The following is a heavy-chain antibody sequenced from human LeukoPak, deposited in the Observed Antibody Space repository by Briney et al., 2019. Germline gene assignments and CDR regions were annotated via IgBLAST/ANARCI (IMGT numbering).Heavy chain of an antibody. V-gene: IGHV4-34*01. CDR1: GGSFSGYY. Sequence: SETLFLTCAVYGGSFSGYYWSWIRQPPGKGLEWIGEINHSGSTNYNPSLKSRVTISVDTSKNQFSLKLSSVTAADTAVYYCARGPMITFGGVLFDYWGQGTLVTVSS. D-gene: IGHD3-16*01. CDR3: ARGPMITFGGVLFDY. CDR2: INHSGST. J-gene: IGHJ4*02.